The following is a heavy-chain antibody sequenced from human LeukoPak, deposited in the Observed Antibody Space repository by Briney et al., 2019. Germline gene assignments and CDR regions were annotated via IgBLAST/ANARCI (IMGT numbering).Heavy chain of an antibody. CDR3: ARDPKGYCSGGSCYIYYFDY. Sequence: TGGSLRLSCAASGFTFRTYPMHWVRQAPGKGLEWVALISYDGINEYYADSVKGRFTISRDNSKNTLYLQMSSLRAEDTAVYYCARDPKGYCSGGSCYIYYFDYWGQGTLVTVSS. J-gene: IGHJ4*02. CDR1: GFTFRTYP. CDR2: ISYDGINE. V-gene: IGHV3-30-3*01. D-gene: IGHD2-15*01.